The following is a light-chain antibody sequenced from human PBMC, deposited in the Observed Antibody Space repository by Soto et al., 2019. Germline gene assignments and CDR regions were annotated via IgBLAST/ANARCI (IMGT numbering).Light chain of an antibody. CDR1: QNITNY. J-gene: IGKJ4*01. CDR2: DAS. V-gene: IGKV3-11*01. Sequence: EIVLTQSASTLSLSTGESATLSSGASQNITNYLAWYQQKPGQSPRLLVYDASKRATGVPVRVSGSGSGTDFTLTIASLEPEDFAIYYCQQRSNWPPLTFGGGTKVDIK. CDR3: QQRSNWPPLT.